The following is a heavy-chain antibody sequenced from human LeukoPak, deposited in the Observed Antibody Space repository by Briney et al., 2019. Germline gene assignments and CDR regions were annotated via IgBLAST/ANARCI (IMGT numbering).Heavy chain of an antibody. Sequence: PSETLSLTCTVSGGSISSYYWSWIRQPAGKGLDWIGRIYTSGSTNYNPSLKSRVTMSVDTSKNQFSLKLSSVTAADTAVYYCARVRSSGWLGREYYFDYWGQGTLVTVSS. CDR2: IYTSGST. CDR1: GGSISSYY. J-gene: IGHJ4*02. V-gene: IGHV4-4*07. CDR3: ARVRSSGWLGREYYFDY. D-gene: IGHD6-19*01.